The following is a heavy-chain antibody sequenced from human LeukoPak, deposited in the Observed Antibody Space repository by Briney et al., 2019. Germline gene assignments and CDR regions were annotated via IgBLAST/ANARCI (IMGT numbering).Heavy chain of an antibody. V-gene: IGHV1-8*02. CDR3: ATYCSSTSCYGY. D-gene: IGHD2-2*01. Sequence: ASVKVSCKASGGTFSSYAINWVRQATGQGLEWMGWMNPNSGNTGYAQKFQGRVTMTRNTSISTAYMELSSLRSEDTAVYYCATYCSSTSCYGYWGQGTLVTVSS. J-gene: IGHJ4*02. CDR2: MNPNSGNT. CDR1: GGTFSSYA.